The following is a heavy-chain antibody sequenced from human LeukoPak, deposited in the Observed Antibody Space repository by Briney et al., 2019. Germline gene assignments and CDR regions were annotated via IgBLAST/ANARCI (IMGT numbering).Heavy chain of an antibody. V-gene: IGHV3-23*01. CDR2: ISGRGDNT. CDR3: AKRVQGNTGPFHC. Sequence: GGSLRLSCAASGFAFSGYAMSWVRQAPGKGLEWVSGISGRGDNTYYADSVKGRFTISRDNSKNTLRLQMNSLRDEDTAVYYCAKRVQGNTGPFHCWGQGTLASVSS. CDR1: GFAFSGYA. J-gene: IGHJ4*02. D-gene: IGHD4-23*01.